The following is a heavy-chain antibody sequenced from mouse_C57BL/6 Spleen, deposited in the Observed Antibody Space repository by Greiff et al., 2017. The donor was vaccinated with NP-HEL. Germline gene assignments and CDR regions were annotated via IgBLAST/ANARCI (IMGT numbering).Heavy chain of an antibody. D-gene: IGHD2-2*01. CDR1: GYTFTSYW. CDR2: IDPTDSYT. V-gene: IGHV1-69*01. J-gene: IGHJ2*01. Sequence: VQLQQSGAELVMPGASVKLYCKASGYTFTSYWMHWVKQRPGQGLEWIGEIDPTDSYTNYNQKFKGKSTLTVDKSSSTAYMHLSSLTSEDSAVYYCARWLLDYWGQGTTLTVAS. CDR3: ARWLLDY.